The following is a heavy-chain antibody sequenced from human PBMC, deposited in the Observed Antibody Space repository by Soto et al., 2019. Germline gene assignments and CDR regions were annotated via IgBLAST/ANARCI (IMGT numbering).Heavy chain of an antibody. D-gene: IGHD6-19*01. J-gene: IGHJ6*02. CDR3: ARLEVAGTRRGMDV. CDR1: GYRFTSYG. CDR2: IDPSDSYT. V-gene: IGHV5-10-1*01. Sequence: PXASLKISCKGCGYRFTSYGISWVRQMPGKGLEWMGSIDPSDSYTNYSPSFQGHVTISADKSISTAYLQWSSLKASDTAMYYCARLEVAGTRRGMDVWGQGTTVTVSS.